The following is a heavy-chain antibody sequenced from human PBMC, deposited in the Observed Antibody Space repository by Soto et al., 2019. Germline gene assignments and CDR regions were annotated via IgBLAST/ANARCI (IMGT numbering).Heavy chain of an antibody. CDR1: GYTFTSYA. CDR2: INAGNGNT. D-gene: IGHD5-18*01. J-gene: IGHJ5*02. CDR3: ARHPAYSYGNT. Sequence: QVQLVQSGAEEKKPGASVKVSCKASGYTFTSYAMNWVRQAPGQRLEWMGWINAGNGNTKYSQKFQGRVTITRDTSASTAYMELSSLRSEDTAVYYCARHPAYSYGNTWGQGTLVTVSS. V-gene: IGHV1-3*05.